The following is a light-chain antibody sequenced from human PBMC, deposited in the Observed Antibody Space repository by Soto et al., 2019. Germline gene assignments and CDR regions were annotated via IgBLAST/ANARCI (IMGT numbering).Light chain of an antibody. Sequence: DIQVTQSPSSLSSSVGDRVTITCRASQSISNYLNWYQQKPGKAPQLLIYSASTLQSGVPSRFSGSGSGTDFTLTISSLQPEDYATYYCQQRYTTPRTFGQGTKVEIK. CDR1: QSISNY. V-gene: IGKV1-39*01. CDR2: SAS. J-gene: IGKJ1*01. CDR3: QQRYTTPRT.